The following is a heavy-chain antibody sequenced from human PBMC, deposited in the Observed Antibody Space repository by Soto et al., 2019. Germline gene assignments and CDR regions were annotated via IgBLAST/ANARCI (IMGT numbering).Heavy chain of an antibody. CDR3: ARDRSIATVTTSLIPNWYFDL. CDR1: GYTFTSYG. Sequence: QVQLVQYGAEVKKPGASVKVSCQASGYTFTSYGISWVRQAPGQGLEWMGWISAYNGNTNYAQKLQGRVTMTTDTSTSTAYMELRSLRSDDTAVYYCARDRSIATVTTSLIPNWYFDLWGRGTLVTVSS. D-gene: IGHD4-17*01. CDR2: ISAYNGNT. V-gene: IGHV1-18*01. J-gene: IGHJ2*01.